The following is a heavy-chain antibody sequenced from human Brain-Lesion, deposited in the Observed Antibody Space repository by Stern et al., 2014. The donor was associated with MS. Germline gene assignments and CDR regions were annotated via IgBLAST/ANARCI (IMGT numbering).Heavy chain of an antibody. Sequence: VQLVESGPGLVKPSETLSLICTVSGGSISSSTYYWAWIRQPPGKGMEWIGNIYYSGFTYYNASLKSRVTISVDMSKNQFSLKLSSVTAADTAIYYCARHDSVPRPSQLYSARDRGPGYFDYWGQGTLVTVSS. D-gene: IGHD1-26*01. CDR3: ARHDSVPRPSQLYSARDRGPGYFDY. CDR2: IYYSGFT. J-gene: IGHJ4*02. CDR1: GGSISSSTYY. V-gene: IGHV4-39*01.